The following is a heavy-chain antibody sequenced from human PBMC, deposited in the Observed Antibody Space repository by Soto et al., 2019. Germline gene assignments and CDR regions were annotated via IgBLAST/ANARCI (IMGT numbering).Heavy chain of an antibody. CDR1: GFTFSSYA. CDR2: ISYDGSNK. Sequence: PGGSLRLSCAASGFTFSSYAMHWVRQAPGKGLEWVAVISYDGSNKYYADSVKGRFTISRDNSKNTLYLQMNSLRAEDTAVYYCARGRQQLGFDYWGQGTLVTVSS. D-gene: IGHD6-13*01. J-gene: IGHJ4*02. CDR3: ARGRQQLGFDY. V-gene: IGHV3-30-3*01.